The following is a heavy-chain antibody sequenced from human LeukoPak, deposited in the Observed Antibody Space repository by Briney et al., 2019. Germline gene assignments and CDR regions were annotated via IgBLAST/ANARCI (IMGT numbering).Heavy chain of an antibody. CDR2: ISSSGTM. Sequence: GGSLRLSCAASGFTFSDYYMSWIRQAPGKGLEWVSYISSSGTMYYADSVKGRFTISRDNAKNSLYLQMNSLRAEDTAVYYCARDYPSDYWGQGTLVTVSS. CDR1: GFTFSDYY. CDR3: ARDYPSDY. V-gene: IGHV3-11*04. J-gene: IGHJ4*02.